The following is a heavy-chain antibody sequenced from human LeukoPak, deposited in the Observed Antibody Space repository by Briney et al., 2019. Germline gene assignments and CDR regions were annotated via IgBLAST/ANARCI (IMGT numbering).Heavy chain of an antibody. V-gene: IGHV5-51*01. CDR1: EYSFTNYW. CDR3: ARLGSNGYNHFDY. CDR2: IYPGDSNT. Sequence: LGESLKISCKASEYSFTNYWIGWVRQMPGRGLEWMEIIYPGDSNTRYSPSFQGQVTISADKSISAAYLQWSSLKASDTAMYYCARLGSNGYNHFDYWGQGTLVTVSS. D-gene: IGHD5-24*01. J-gene: IGHJ4*02.